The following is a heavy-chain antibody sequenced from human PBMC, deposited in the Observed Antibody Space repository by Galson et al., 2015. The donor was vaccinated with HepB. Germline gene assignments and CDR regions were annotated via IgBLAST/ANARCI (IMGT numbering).Heavy chain of an antibody. CDR3: ARDGATMVRGVIPQPGADWYFDL. J-gene: IGHJ2*01. CDR2: ISSSSSTI. V-gene: IGHV3-48*01. Sequence: SLRLSCAASGFTFSSYSMNWVRQAPGKGLEWVSYISSSSSTIYYADSVKGRFTISRDNAKNSLYLQMNSLRAEDTAVYYCARDGATMVRGVIPQPGADWYFDLWGRGTLVTVSS. D-gene: IGHD3-10*01. CDR1: GFTFSSYS.